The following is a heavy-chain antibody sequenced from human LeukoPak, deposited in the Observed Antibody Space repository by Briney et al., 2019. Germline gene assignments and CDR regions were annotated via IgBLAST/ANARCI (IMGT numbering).Heavy chain of an antibody. Sequence: SETLSLTCTISGASVSIDTYYWSWIRQPPGKGLEWIGYFYYSGSTKYNPSLKSRVTKSEDMSKNQFSLSLTSVTAADTAIYYCARALPSGNYSFDYWGQGTLVTVAS. D-gene: IGHD1-7*01. CDR3: ARALPSGNYSFDY. CDR1: GASVSIDTYY. J-gene: IGHJ4*02. CDR2: FYYSGST. V-gene: IGHV4-61*01.